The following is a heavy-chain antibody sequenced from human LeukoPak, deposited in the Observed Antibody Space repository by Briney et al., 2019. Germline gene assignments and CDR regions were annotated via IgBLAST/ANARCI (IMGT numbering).Heavy chain of an antibody. CDR1: GFTFSSYA. CDR2: ISGSGGST. CDR3: AKDRVYCSGGSCYSGVRPFDY. V-gene: IGHV3-23*01. Sequence: PGGSLRLSCAASGFTFSSYAMSWVRQAPGKGLEWVSAISGSGGSTYYADSVKGRFTISRDNSKNTLYLQMNSLRAEDMAVYYCAKDRVYCSGGSCYSGVRPFDYWGQGTLVTVSS. D-gene: IGHD2-15*01. J-gene: IGHJ4*02.